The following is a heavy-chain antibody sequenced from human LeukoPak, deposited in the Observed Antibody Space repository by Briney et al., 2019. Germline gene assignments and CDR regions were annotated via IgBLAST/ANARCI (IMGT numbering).Heavy chain of an antibody. V-gene: IGHV4-39*07. J-gene: IGHJ6*03. D-gene: IGHD2-15*01. CDR2: IYYSGST. CDR3: ARAGSLGIFNYYYMDV. Sequence: PSETLSLTCTVSGGSISSSSYYWGWIRQPPGKGLEWIGSIYYSGSTYYNPSLKSRVTISVDTSKNQFSLKLSSVTAADTAVYYCARAGSLGIFNYYYMDVWGKGTTVTVSS. CDR1: GGSISSSSYY.